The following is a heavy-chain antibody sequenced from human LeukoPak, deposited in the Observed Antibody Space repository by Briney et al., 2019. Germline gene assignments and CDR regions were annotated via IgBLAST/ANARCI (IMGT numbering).Heavy chain of an antibody. CDR1: GGTFISYA. Sequence: ASVKVFCKASGGTFISYAISWVRQAPGQGLEWMGRIIPILGIANYAQKFQGRVTITADKSTSTAYMELSSLRSEDTAVYYCARDRIAAAGPLGYWGQGTLVTVSS. CDR2: IIPILGIA. CDR3: ARDRIAAAGPLGY. V-gene: IGHV1-69*04. D-gene: IGHD6-13*01. J-gene: IGHJ4*02.